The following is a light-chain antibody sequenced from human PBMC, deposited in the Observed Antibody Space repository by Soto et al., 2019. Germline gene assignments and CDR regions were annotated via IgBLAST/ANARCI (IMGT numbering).Light chain of an antibody. Sequence: DIVMTQSPDSLAVSLGERATINCKSSQSVLYSSNNKNYLHWYQQKPGQPPKLLIYWASTREAGVPDRFSGSWSGTDFSLTISTLQAEDVAVYYCQQYYSAPWTFGQGTKVEVK. CDR1: QSVLYSSNNKNY. CDR3: QQYYSAPWT. V-gene: IGKV4-1*01. CDR2: WAS. J-gene: IGKJ1*01.